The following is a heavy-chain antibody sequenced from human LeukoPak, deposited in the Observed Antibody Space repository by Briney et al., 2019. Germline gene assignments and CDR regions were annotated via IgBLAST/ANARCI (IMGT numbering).Heavy chain of an antibody. J-gene: IGHJ6*03. CDR3: ARTTEGGYTYGYFYYYYMDV. V-gene: IGHV3-30*02. CDR2: IRYDGSNK. D-gene: IGHD5-18*01. CDR1: GFTFSSYG. Sequence: GGSLRLSCAASGFTFSSYGMHWVRQAPGKGLEWAAFIRYDGSNKYYADSVKGRFTISRDNSKNTLYLQMNSLRAADTAVYYCARTTEGGYTYGYFYYYYMDVWGKGTTATISS.